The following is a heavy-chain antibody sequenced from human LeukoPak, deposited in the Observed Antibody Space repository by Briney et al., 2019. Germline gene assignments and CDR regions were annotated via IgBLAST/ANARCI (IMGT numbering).Heavy chain of an antibody. Sequence: SETLSLTCTVSGGSISSYYWSWLRQPPGKGLEWIGYIYTSGSTNYNPSLKSRVTISVDTSKNQFSLKLSPVTAADTAVYYCARFYDYRWFDPWGQGTLVTVSS. D-gene: IGHD4-11*01. J-gene: IGHJ5*02. CDR3: ARFYDYRWFDP. V-gene: IGHV4-4*09. CDR2: IYTSGST. CDR1: GGSISSYY.